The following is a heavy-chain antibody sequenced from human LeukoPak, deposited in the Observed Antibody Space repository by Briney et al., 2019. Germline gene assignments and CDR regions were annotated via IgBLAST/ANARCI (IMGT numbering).Heavy chain of an antibody. V-gene: IGHV4-30-4*01. CDR1: GGSISSGDYY. D-gene: IGHD3-10*01. Sequence: SETLSLTCTVSGGSISSGDYYWSWIRQPPGKGLEWIGYIYYSGSTYYNPSLKSRVTISVDTSKNQFSLKLSSVTAADTAVYYCARADDYYGSGSYYRGFGYWGQGTPVTVSS. CDR2: IYYSGST. J-gene: IGHJ4*02. CDR3: ARADDYYGSGSYYRGFGY.